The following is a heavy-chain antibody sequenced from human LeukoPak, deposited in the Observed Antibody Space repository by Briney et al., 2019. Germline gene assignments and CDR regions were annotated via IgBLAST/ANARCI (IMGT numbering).Heavy chain of an antibody. CDR2: INHSGST. D-gene: IGHD3-10*01. Sequence: SETLSLTCAVYGGSFSGYYWSWIRQPPGKGLEWIGEINHSGSTNYNPSLKSRVTISVDTSKNQFSLKLSSVTAADTAVYYCARGITMGYWGQGNLVTVSS. CDR3: ARGITMGY. CDR1: GGSFSGYY. V-gene: IGHV4-34*01. J-gene: IGHJ4*02.